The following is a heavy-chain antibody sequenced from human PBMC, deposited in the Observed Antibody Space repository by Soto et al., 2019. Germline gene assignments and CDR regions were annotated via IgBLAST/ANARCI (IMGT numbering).Heavy chain of an antibody. CDR1: GFTFSSYS. CDR2: TSSSSSYI. V-gene: IGHV3-21*01. J-gene: IGHJ6*02. Sequence: EVQLVESGGGLVKPGGSLRLSCAASGFTFSSYSMNWVRQAPGKGLEWVSSTSSSSSYIYYADSVKGRFTISRDNAKNSLYLQMNSLRAEDTAVYYCARDIVATIEWYYYYGMDVWGQGTTVTVSS. CDR3: ARDIVATIEWYYYYGMDV. D-gene: IGHD5-12*01.